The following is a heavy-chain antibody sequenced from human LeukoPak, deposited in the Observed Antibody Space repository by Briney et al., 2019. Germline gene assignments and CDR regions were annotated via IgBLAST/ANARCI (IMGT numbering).Heavy chain of an antibody. CDR1: GDSISSGGYS. CDR2: IYYSGST. J-gene: IGHJ4*02. V-gene: IGHV4-31*03. CDR3: ARGSYFYDSSRFDY. Sequence: SETLSLTCTVSGDSISSGGYSWSWIRQHPGKGLEWIGYIYYSGSTYYNPSLKSRVTISVDTSKTQFSLKLTSVTAADTAVYYCARGSYFYDSSRFDYWGQGTLVTVSS. D-gene: IGHD3-22*01.